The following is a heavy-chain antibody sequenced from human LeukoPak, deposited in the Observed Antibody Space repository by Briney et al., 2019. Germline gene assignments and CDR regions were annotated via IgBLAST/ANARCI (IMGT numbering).Heavy chain of an antibody. Sequence: PSETLSLTCTVSGGSISSYYWSWIRQPAGKGLEWIGRIYTSGSTNYNPSLKSRVTMSVDTSKNQFSLKLSSVTAADTAVYYCARATYYYDSSGYYKGSVSWYFDLWGRGTLVTVSS. D-gene: IGHD3-22*01. J-gene: IGHJ2*01. CDR2: IYTSGST. V-gene: IGHV4-4*07. CDR1: GGSISSYY. CDR3: ARATYYYDSSGYYKGSVSWYFDL.